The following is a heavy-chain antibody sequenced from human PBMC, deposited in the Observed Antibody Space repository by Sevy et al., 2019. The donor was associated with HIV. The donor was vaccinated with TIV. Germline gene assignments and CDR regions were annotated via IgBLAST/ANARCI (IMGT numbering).Heavy chain of an antibody. CDR1: GFTFNSYA. CDR3: AREGDLRYFDF. J-gene: IGHJ2*01. Sequence: GGSLRLSCAASGFTFNSYAMHWVRQAPGKGLEWVAVISKDGRTKYYADSVKGRFTISRDNAQSSMYLQMNRLRAEDTAVYYCAREGDLRYFDFWGRGTLVTVSS. D-gene: IGHD3-10*01. CDR2: ISKDGRTK. V-gene: IGHV3-30*04.